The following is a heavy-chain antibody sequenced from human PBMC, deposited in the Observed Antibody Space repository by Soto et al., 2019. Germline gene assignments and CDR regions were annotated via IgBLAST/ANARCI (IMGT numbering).Heavy chain of an antibody. CDR2: INPNSGGT. CDR3: ASGGATVTTFLWFDP. V-gene: IGHV1-2*04. J-gene: IGHJ5*02. Sequence: ASVKVSCKASGYTFTGYYMHRVRQAPGQGLEWMGWINPNSGGTNYAQKFQGWVTMTRDTSISTAYMELSRLRSDDTAVYYCASGGATVTTFLWFDPWGQGTLVTVS. D-gene: IGHD4-17*01. CDR1: GYTFTGYY.